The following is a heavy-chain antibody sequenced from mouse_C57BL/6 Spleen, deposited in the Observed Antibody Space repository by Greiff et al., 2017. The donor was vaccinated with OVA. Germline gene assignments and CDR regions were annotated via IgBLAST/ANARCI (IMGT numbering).Heavy chain of an antibody. CDR2: ISYDGSN. CDR1: GYSITSGYY. Sequence: VQLKESGPGLVKPSQSLSLTCSVTGYSITSGYYWNWIRQFPGNKLEWMGYISYDGSNNYNPSLKNRISITRDTSKNQFFLKLNSVTTEDTATYYCARNGYYGYSNYFDYWGQGTTLTVSS. V-gene: IGHV3-6*01. CDR3: ARNGYYGYSNYFDY. D-gene: IGHD1-1*01. J-gene: IGHJ2*01.